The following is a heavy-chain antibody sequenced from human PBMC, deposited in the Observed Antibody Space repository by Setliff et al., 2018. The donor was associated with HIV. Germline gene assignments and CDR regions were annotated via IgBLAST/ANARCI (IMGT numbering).Heavy chain of an antibody. CDR2: ISSSSSYI. J-gene: IGHJ5*02. D-gene: IGHD2-21*02. V-gene: IGHV3-21*01. Sequence: GSLRLSCAASTFTFSSYSMNWVRQAPGKGLEWVSSISSSSSYIYYADSVKGRFTISRDNAKNTLYLQMNSLRAEDTAVYFCASDQEAGDGEFFDPWGQGTLVTVSS. CDR1: TFTFSSYS. CDR3: ASDQEAGDGEFFDP.